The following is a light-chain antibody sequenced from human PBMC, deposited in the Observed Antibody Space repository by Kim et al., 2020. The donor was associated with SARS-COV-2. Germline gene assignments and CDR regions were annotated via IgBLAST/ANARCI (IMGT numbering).Light chain of an antibody. CDR2: AAS. J-gene: IGKJ2*03. CDR1: QSISSY. Sequence: SASVGDRFTITCRASQSISSYLNWYQQKPGKAPKLLIYAASSLQSGVPSRFSGSGSGTDFTLTISSLQPEDFATYYCQQSYSTLYSFGQGTKLEI. V-gene: IGKV1-39*01. CDR3: QQSYSTLYS.